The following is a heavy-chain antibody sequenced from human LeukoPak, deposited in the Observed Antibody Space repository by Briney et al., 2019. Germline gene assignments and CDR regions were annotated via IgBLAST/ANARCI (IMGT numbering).Heavy chain of an antibody. CDR1: GDSLSSDTSS. D-gene: IGHD2-21*02. J-gene: IGHJ4*02. CDR3: ARLNLAVTNFDF. Sequence: PSETLSLTCLVSGDSLSSDTSSWTWIQQPAGKGLEWIGSIYHTGRTFYNPSLTSRVTISVDKSNNHFSLKLNSVTAADTAVYYCARLNLAVTNFDFWGQGTLVTVSS. V-gene: IGHV4-30-2*01. CDR2: IYHTGRT.